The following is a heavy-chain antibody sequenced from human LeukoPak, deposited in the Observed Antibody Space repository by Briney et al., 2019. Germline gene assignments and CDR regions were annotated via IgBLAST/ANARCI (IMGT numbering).Heavy chain of an antibody. CDR1: GGTFSSYT. Sequence: ASVKVSCKASGGTFSSYTISWVRQAPGQGLEWMGRIIPILGIANYAQKFQGRVTITADKSTSTAYMELSSLRSEDTAVYYCARDYSSSSGGFDYWGRGTLVTVSS. D-gene: IGHD6-6*01. V-gene: IGHV1-69*04. CDR2: IIPILGIA. CDR3: ARDYSSSSGGFDY. J-gene: IGHJ4*02.